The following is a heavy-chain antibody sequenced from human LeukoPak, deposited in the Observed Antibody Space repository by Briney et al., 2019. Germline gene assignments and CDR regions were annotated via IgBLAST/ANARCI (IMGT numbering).Heavy chain of an antibody. CDR1: GFTFSSHRM. CDR3: ASSKGVGVEQDFDY. V-gene: IGHV4-38-2*01. D-gene: IGHD2-8*01. J-gene: IGHJ4*02. CDR2: IYHSGST. Sequence: GSLRLSCAASGFTFSSHRMNWVRQAPGKGLEWIGSIYHSGSTYYNPSLKSRVTISVDTSKNQFSLKLSSVTAADTAVYYCASSKGVGVEQDFDYWGQGTLVTVSS.